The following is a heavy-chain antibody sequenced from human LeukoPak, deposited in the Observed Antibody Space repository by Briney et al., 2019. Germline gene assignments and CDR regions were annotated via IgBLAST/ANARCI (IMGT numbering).Heavy chain of an antibody. D-gene: IGHD3-9*01. J-gene: IGHJ4*02. V-gene: IGHV3-21*01. CDR1: GFTFSSYE. CDR2: ISSSSSYI. CDR3: AKGLIMRFDF. Sequence: KAGGSLRLSCAASGFTFSSYEMNWVRQAPGKGLEWVSSISSSSSYIYYADSVKGRFTISRDNAKNSLYLQMNSLRAEDTAVYYCAKGLIMRFDFWGQGTLVTVSS.